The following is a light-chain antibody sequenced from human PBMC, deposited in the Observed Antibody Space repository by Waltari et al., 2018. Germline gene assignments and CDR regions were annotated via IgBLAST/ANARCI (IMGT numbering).Light chain of an antibody. J-gene: IGLJ3*02. V-gene: IGLV1-44*01. CDR3: AAWDDSLNGWV. Sequence: QSVLTQLPSASGTPGQRVTISCSGSSSNIGSNTVNWYQQLPGTAPKLLIYSNNQRPSGVPDRFSGAKSGTSASLASSGLQSEDEAYYYCAAWDDSLNGWVFGGGTKLTVL. CDR1: SSNIGSNT. CDR2: SNN.